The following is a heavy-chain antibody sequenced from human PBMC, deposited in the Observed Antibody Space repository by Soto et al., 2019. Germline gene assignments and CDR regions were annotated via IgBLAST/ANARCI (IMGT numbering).Heavy chain of an antibody. CDR3: ARDSDYYDSTEAPYYYGMDV. CDR2: IYYSGST. D-gene: IGHD3-22*01. J-gene: IGHJ6*02. Sequence: PXETLSLTGTVSGGSLSSGSYYWSWIRQPPGKGLEWIGYIYYSGSTNYNPSLKSRVTISVDTSKNQFSLKLSSVTAADTAVYYCARDSDYYDSTEAPYYYGMDVWGQGTTVTVSS. CDR1: GGSLSSGSYY. V-gene: IGHV4-61*01.